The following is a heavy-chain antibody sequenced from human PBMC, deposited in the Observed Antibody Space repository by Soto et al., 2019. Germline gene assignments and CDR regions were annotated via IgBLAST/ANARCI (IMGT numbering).Heavy chain of an antibody. J-gene: IGHJ4*02. V-gene: IGHV1-69*13. CDR2: IIPIFGTA. CDR3: ARETSDYGGNSSDY. CDR1: GGTFSSYA. Sequence: GASVKVSCKASGGTFSSYAISWVRQAPGQGLEWMGGIIPIFGTANYAQKFQGRVTITADESTSTAYMELSSLRSEDTAVYYCARETSDYGGNSSDYWGQGTLVTVSS. D-gene: IGHD4-17*01.